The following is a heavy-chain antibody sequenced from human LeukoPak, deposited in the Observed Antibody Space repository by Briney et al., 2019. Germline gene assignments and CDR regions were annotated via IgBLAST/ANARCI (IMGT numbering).Heavy chain of an antibody. CDR3: AKDAAGPEY. Sequence: AGGSLRLSCAAFGFTFSSYAMSWVRQAPGKGLEWVAVISYDGSNKYYVDSVKGRFTISKDNSRNTLYLQMNSLSAEDTAVYYCAKDAAGPEYWGQGTLVTVSS. V-gene: IGHV3-30*18. D-gene: IGHD6-13*01. CDR1: GFTFSSYA. CDR2: ISYDGSNK. J-gene: IGHJ4*02.